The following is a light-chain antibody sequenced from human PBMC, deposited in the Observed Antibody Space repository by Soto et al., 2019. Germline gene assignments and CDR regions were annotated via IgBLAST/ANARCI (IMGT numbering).Light chain of an antibody. V-gene: IGKV3-15*01. CDR1: QSISSN. CDR3: QQSSSWPS. CDR2: RTS. J-gene: IGKJ5*01. Sequence: EIVMTQSPATLSVSPLESVTLSFRASQSISSNLAWYQQKPGQAPRLLMFRTSSRATGFPARFSGSGSGTEFNLTISSLQSEDFAVYHCQQSSSWPSFGQGTRLEIK.